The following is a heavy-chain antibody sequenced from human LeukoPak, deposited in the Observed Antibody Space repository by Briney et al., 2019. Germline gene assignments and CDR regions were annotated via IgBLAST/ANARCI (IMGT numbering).Heavy chain of an antibody. Sequence: GGSLRLSCAASGFTFSSYAMHWVRQAPGKGLEWVAVISYDGSNKYYADSVKGRFTISRDNSKNTLYLQMNSLRAEDTAVYYCARDVKNWNGDYFDYWGQGTLVTVSS. CDR2: ISYDGSNK. V-gene: IGHV3-30*07. CDR3: ARDVKNWNGDYFDY. J-gene: IGHJ4*02. CDR1: GFTFSSYA. D-gene: IGHD1-1*01.